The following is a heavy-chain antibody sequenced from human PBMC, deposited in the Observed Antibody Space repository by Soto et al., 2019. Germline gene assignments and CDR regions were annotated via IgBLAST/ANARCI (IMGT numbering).Heavy chain of an antibody. CDR1: GFIVSSNH. V-gene: IGHV3-53*02. CDR3: ARARPPDY. D-gene: IGHD6-6*01. CDR2: IYSGGST. J-gene: IGHJ4*02. Sequence: EAQLVETGGGLIQPGGSLRLSCAASGFIVSSNHMSWVRQAPGKGLEWVSVIYSGGSTDYADSVKGRFTISRDNSKTTLYLQMNSLRADVTAVYYCARARPPDYWGKGTLVTVSS.